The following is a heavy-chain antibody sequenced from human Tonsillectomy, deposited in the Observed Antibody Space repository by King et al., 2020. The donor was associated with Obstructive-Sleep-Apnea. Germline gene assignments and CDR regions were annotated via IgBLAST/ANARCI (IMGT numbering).Heavy chain of an antibody. Sequence: QLVQSGAEVEKPGESLKISCKGSGFTFITSWIGWVRQMPGKGLEWMGIIYPGDSDTRYSPAFQGQVTISADKSISTAYLQWSSLKASDTAMYYCVRWGETWFGETMAQKWGQGTLVTVSS. J-gene: IGHJ4*02. CDR2: IYPGDSDT. CDR3: VRWGETWFGETMAQK. D-gene: IGHD3-10*01. V-gene: IGHV5-51*01. CDR1: GFTFITSW.